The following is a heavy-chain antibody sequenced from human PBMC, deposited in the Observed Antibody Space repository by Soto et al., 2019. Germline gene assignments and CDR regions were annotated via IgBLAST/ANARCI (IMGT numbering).Heavy chain of an antibody. J-gene: IGHJ6*02. V-gene: IGHV1-18*04. CDR3: ARGEYSISSGYYYYYYGMDV. Sequence: ASVKVSCKASGYTFTSYGTSWVRQAPGQGLEWMGWISAYNGNTNYAQKLQGRVTMTTDTSTSTAYMELRSLRSDDTAVYYCARGEYSISSGYYYYYYGMDVWGQGTTVTVSS. CDR1: GYTFTSYG. CDR2: ISAYNGNT. D-gene: IGHD6-6*01.